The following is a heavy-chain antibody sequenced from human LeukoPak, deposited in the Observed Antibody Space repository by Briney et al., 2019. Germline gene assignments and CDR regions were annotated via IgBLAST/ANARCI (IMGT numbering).Heavy chain of an antibody. V-gene: IGHV3-21*01. CDR1: GFTFSSYS. CDR2: ISSSSSYI. J-gene: IGHJ4*02. CDR3: ARGHCSSTSCYLDYFDY. Sequence: GGSLRLSXAASGFTFSSYSMNWVRQAPGKGLEWVSSISSSSSYIYYADSVKGRFTISRDNAKNSLYLQMNSLRAEDTAVYYCARGHCSSTSCYLDYFDYWGQRTLVTVSS. D-gene: IGHD2-2*01.